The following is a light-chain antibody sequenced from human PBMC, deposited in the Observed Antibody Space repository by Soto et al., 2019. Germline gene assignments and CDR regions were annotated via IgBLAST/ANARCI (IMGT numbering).Light chain of an antibody. CDR1: QSISSY. CDR2: AAS. V-gene: IGKV1-39*01. CDR3: QQSYRTPRT. Sequence: DIQMTQSPSSLSASVGDRVTITCRASQSISSYLNWYQQKPGKAPKLLIYAASSLQSGVPSRFSGSGSGTDFTLTISSLQPEDSATYYCQQSYRTPRTFGQGTKVELK. J-gene: IGKJ1*01.